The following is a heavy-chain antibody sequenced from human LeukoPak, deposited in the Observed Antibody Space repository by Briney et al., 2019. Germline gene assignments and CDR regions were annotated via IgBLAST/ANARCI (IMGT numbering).Heavy chain of an antibody. D-gene: IGHD3-22*01. CDR1: GGSISTYN. J-gene: IGHJ3*02. CDR2: IYYSENT. Sequence: SETLSLTCTVSGGSISTYNWNWIRQPPGKGLEWIGYIYYSENTNHNPSLKSRVTVSVDTSKNQFSLKLSSVTAADTAVYYCARGVVGTTHDAFDIWGQGTMVTVSP. CDR3: ARGVVGTTHDAFDI. V-gene: IGHV4-59*01.